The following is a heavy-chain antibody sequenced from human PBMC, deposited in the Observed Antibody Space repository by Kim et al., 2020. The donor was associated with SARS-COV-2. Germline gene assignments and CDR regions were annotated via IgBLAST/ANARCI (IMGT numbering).Heavy chain of an antibody. Sequence: GGSLRLSCAASGYTFSSYNMYWFRQAPGKGLEWVSTISIISSIIYYSDSVKGRFTVSRDDAKNSLYLQMNSLRAEDTAVYYCARKSSGYYYDHWGQGTLGTVSS. CDR3: ARKSSGYYYDH. J-gene: IGHJ4*02. D-gene: IGHD3-22*01. CDR1: GYTFSSYN. CDR2: ISIISSII. V-gene: IGHV3-21*01.